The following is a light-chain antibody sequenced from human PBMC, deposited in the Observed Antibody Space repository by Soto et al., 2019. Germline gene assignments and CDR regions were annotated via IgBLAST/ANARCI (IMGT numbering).Light chain of an antibody. CDR3: QSYDSSLSGSEV. V-gene: IGLV1-40*01. J-gene: IGLJ2*01. CDR1: SSNIGAGYD. Sequence: QSVLTQPPSVSGAPGQRVTISCTGSSSNIGAGYDVHWCQQLPGTAPKLLIYGNSNRPSGVPDRFSGSKSATSASLAITGLQAEDEADYYCQSYDSSLSGSEVFGGGTKLTVL. CDR2: GNS.